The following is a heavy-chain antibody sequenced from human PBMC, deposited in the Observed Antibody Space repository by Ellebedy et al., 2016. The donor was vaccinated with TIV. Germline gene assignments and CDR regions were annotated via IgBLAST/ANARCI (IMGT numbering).Heavy chain of an antibody. CDR3: ARGGDYGSARIY. J-gene: IGHJ4*02. CDR1: GFTFDDYA. CDR2: ISWNSGSI. Sequence: GGSLRLXXAASGFTFDDYAMHWVRQAPGKGLEWVSGISWNSGSIGYADSVKGRFTISRDNAKNSLYLQMNSLRAEDTAVYYCARGGDYGSARIYWGQGTLVTVSS. V-gene: IGHV3-9*01. D-gene: IGHD3-10*01.